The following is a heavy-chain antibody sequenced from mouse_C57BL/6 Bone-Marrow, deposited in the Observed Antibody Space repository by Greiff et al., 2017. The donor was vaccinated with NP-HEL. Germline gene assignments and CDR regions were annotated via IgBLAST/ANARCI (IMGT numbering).Heavy chain of an antibody. D-gene: IGHD3-2*02. Sequence: VQLQQSGTELVKPGASVKLSCKASGYTFTSYWMHWVKQRPGQGLEWIGNINPSNGGTNYNEKFKSKATLTVDKSSSTAYMQLSSLTSEDSAVYYCARSMRQLRLPWFAYWGQGTLVTVSA. CDR2: INPSNGGT. CDR3: ARSMRQLRLPWFAY. J-gene: IGHJ3*01. CDR1: GYTFTSYW. V-gene: IGHV1-53*01.